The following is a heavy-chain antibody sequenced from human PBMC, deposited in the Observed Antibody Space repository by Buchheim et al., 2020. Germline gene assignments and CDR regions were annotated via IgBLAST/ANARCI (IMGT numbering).Heavy chain of an antibody. CDR1: GYPFTGYY. CDR2: INPSGGST. CDR3: ARDRFDHHPYYYGMDV. V-gene: IGHV1-46*01. Sequence: QVQLVQSGAEVKKPGASVKVSCKASGYPFTGYYMHWVRQAPGQGLEWMGIINPSGGSTSYAQKFQGRVTMTRDMSTSPVYMELSSLRSEDTAVYYCARDRFDHHPYYYGMDVWGQGTT. D-gene: IGHD3-9*01. J-gene: IGHJ6*02.